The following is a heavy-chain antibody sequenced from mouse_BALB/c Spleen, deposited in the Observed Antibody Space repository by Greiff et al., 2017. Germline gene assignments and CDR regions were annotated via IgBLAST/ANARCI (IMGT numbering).Heavy chain of an antibody. D-gene: IGHD2-1*01. CDR1: GFTFSDFY. Sequence: EVNVVESGGGLVQPGGSLRLSCATSGFTFSDFYMAWVRQPPGKRLEWIAASRNKANDYTTEYSASVKGRFIVSRDTSQSILYLQMNALRAEDTAIYYCARDLYGNYVDYYAMDYWGQGTSVTVSS. CDR3: ARDLYGNYVDYYAMDY. J-gene: IGHJ4*01. CDR2: SRNKANDYTT. V-gene: IGHV7-1*02.